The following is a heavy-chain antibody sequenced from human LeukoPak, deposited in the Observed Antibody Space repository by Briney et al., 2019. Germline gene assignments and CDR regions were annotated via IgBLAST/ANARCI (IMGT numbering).Heavy chain of an antibody. D-gene: IGHD7-27*01. V-gene: IGHV3-23*01. CDR2: ISGSGVT. J-gene: IGHJ4*02. CDR3: AKDLNWGGR. CDR1: GFTFSTSA. Sequence: GGSLRLSCAASGFTFSTSAMTWVREAPGKGLEWVSGISGSGVTDYADSVKGRFTISRDNSKNTLYLQMNSLRAEDTAVYYCAKDLNWGGRWGQGTLVTVSS.